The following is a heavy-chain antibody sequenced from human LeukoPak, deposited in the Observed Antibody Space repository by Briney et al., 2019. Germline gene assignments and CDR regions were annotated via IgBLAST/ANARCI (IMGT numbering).Heavy chain of an antibody. CDR2: INYDGTTT. CDR3: ARHTTDRPNLIDH. CDR1: GLTFSSKTYW. Sequence: GGSLRLSCAASGLTFSSKTYWMHWVRQAPGKGLVWLSRINYDGTTTNYAASVKGRFTIFRDNARDTLHLQKNSLRAEDTAVYYCARHTTDRPNLIDHWGQGTLVTVSS. J-gene: IGHJ4*02. V-gene: IGHV3-74*01. D-gene: IGHD6-6*01.